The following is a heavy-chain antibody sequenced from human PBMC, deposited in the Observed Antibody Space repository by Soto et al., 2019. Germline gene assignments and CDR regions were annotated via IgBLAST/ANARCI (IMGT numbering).Heavy chain of an antibody. J-gene: IGHJ6*02. D-gene: IGHD1-1*01. CDR2: IDHNGIT. CDR3: ARLDRDYFYHGMDV. CDR1: GGSISNSKW. Sequence: LSLTCAVSGGSISNSKWWTWVRQVPGKGLEWIGKIDHNGITNYNPSLESRVTISKDESKNQLSLKLTSVTAADTAVYYCARLDRDYFYHGMDVWGQGTTVTVSS. V-gene: IGHV4-4*02.